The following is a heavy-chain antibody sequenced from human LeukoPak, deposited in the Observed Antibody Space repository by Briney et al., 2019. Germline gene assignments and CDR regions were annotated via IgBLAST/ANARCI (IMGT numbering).Heavy chain of an antibody. CDR1: RFTFSYFD. Sequence: GGSLRLSCAASRFTFSYFDMHWVRQAPGKGLEWVAFLSDDGSNKFYADSVKGRFTISRDNSKNTLYLHMNSLRAEDTAFYYCAKGPHSSSWYYFDSWGQGTLVTVSS. V-gene: IGHV3-30*18. D-gene: IGHD6-13*01. CDR2: LSDDGSNK. CDR3: AKGPHSSSWYYFDS. J-gene: IGHJ4*02.